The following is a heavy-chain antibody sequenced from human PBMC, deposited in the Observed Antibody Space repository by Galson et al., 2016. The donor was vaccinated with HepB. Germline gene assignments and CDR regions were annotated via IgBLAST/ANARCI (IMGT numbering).Heavy chain of an antibody. CDR2: ISHVVTTI. CDR1: GFTFSDYY. CDR3: ARRAKSTVTFEY. D-gene: IGHD4-17*01. V-gene: IGHV3-11*04. J-gene: IGHJ4*02. Sequence: SLRLSCAASGFTFSDYYMTWIRQAPGKGLEWVSYISHVVTTIYYADSVKGRFTISRDNAKSSLYLQMDSLRAEDTAVYYCARRAKSTVTFEYWGQGTLVTVFS.